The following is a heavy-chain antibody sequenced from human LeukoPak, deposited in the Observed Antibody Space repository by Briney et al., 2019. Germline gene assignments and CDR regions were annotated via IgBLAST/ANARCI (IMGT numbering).Heavy chain of an antibody. CDR3: ARGVYCSSTSCYTENYYYYYYMDV. V-gene: IGHV1-2*02. CDR1: GYTFTGYY. Sequence: ASVKVSCKASGYTFTGYYMHWVRQAPGQGLEWMGWINPNSGGTNYAQKFQGRVTMTRDTSISTAYMELSRLRSDDTAVYYCARGVYCSSTSCYTENYYYYYYMDVWGKGTTVTVSS. CDR2: INPNSGGT. J-gene: IGHJ6*03. D-gene: IGHD2-2*02.